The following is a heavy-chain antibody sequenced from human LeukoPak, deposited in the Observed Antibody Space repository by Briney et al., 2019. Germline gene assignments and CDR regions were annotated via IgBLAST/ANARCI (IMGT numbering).Heavy chain of an antibody. CDR2: ISYDGSNK. CDR1: GFTFSSYA. V-gene: IGHV3-30-3*01. D-gene: IGHD6-19*01. Sequence: GGSLRLSCAASGFTFSSYAMHWVRQAPGKGLEWVAVISYDGSNKYYADSVKGRFTISRDNSKNTLYLQMNSLRAEDTAVYYCARDGSIAVAGTFCFDYWGQGTLVTVSS. J-gene: IGHJ4*02. CDR3: ARDGSIAVAGTFCFDY.